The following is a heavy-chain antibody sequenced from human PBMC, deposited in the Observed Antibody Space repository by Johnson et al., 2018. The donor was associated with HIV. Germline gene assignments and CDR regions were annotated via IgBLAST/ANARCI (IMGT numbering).Heavy chain of an antibody. CDR1: GFTVSSNY. V-gene: IGHV3-66*02. J-gene: IGHJ3*02. CDR2: IYSGGST. Sequence: VQLVESGGGLVQPGGSLRLSCAASGFTVSSNYISWVRQAPGKGLEWVLVIYSGGSTYYADSVKGQFTISRDNSKNTLYLQMNSLRAEDTAVYYCARWGVVTPHAFDIWGQGTMVTVSS. D-gene: IGHD4-23*01. CDR3: ARWGVVTPHAFDI.